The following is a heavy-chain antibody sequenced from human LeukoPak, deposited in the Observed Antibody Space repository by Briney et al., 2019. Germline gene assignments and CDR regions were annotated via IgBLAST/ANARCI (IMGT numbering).Heavy chain of an antibody. J-gene: IGHJ4*02. V-gene: IGHV4-61*08. CDR1: GGSINSRGYL. CDR3: ARGNWNYVDY. D-gene: IGHD1-1*01. Sequence: SETLSLTCTVSGGSINSRGYLWSWIRQPPGKGLEWIGYIYYSGSTNYNPSLKSRVTISVDTSKNQFSLKLSSVTAADTAVYYCARGNWNYVDYWGQGTLVTVSS. CDR2: IYYSGST.